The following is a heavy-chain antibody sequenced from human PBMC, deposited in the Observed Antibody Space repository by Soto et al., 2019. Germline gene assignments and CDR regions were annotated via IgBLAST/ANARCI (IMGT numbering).Heavy chain of an antibody. J-gene: IGHJ3*02. D-gene: IGHD3-9*01. V-gene: IGHV1-2*04. CDR1: GYTFTGYY. CDR3: ATGFDWPYDAFDI. Sequence: ASVKVSCKDSGYTFTGYYMHWVRQAPGQGLEWMGWINPNSGGTNYAQKFQGWVTMTRDTSISPAYMELSRLRSDDTAVYYCATGFDWPYDAFDIWGQGTMVTVSS. CDR2: INPNSGGT.